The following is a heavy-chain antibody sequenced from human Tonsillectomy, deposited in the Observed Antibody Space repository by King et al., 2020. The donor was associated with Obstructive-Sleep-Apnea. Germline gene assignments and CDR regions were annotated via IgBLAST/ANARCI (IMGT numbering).Heavy chain of an antibody. J-gene: IGHJ4*02. D-gene: IGHD2-2*01. Sequence: VQLVESGGGVVQPGRSLRLSCAASGFTFSSYGMHLGRQAPGKGLEWVAFIRYDGSNKYYADSVKGRFTISRDNSKNTLYLQMNSLRAEDTAVYYCAKSYCSSTSCRVRVFDYWGQGTLVTVSS. CDR3: AKSYCSSTSCRVRVFDY. V-gene: IGHV3-30*02. CDR2: IRYDGSNK. CDR1: GFTFSSYG.